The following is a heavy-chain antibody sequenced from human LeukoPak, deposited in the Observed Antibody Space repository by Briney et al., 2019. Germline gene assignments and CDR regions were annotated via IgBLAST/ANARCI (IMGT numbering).Heavy chain of an antibody. J-gene: IGHJ6*03. V-gene: IGHV4-39*07. Sequence: SETLSLTCTVSGGSISSSSYYWGWIRQPPGKGLEWIGSIYYSGSTYYNPSLKSRVTISVDTSKNQFSLKLSSVTAADTAVYYCARDVVVVPAARSESYYYYMDVWGKGTTVTVSS. CDR2: IYYSGST. CDR3: ARDVVVVPAARSESYYYYMDV. D-gene: IGHD2-2*01. CDR1: GGSISSSSYY.